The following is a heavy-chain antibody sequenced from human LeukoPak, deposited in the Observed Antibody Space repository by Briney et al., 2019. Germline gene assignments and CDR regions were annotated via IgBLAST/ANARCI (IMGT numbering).Heavy chain of an antibody. D-gene: IGHD2-15*01. CDR3: ASNGYYSQDY. CDR2: IYHSGST. CDR1: GGSISSNNW. Sequence: SETLSLTCTVSGGSISSNNWWSWVRQPPGKELEWIGEIYHSGSTNYNPSLKSRVTISVDKSKNQFPLKLSSVTAADTAVYYCASNGYYSQDYWGQGTPVTVSS. V-gene: IGHV4-4*02. J-gene: IGHJ4*02.